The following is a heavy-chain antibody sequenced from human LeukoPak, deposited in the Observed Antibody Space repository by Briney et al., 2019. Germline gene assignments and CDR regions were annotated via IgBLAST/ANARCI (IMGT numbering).Heavy chain of an antibody. CDR2: IYYSGNT. CDR1: GGSFSGYY. J-gene: IGHJ4*02. Sequence: PSETLSLTCAVYGGSFSGYYWGWIRQPPGKGLEWIGSIYYSGNTYYNASLKSQVSISIDTSKNQFSLKLTSVTAADTAVYYCARQTGSGLFILPGGQGTLVTVSS. D-gene: IGHD3/OR15-3a*01. CDR3: ARQTGSGLFILP. V-gene: IGHV4-39*01.